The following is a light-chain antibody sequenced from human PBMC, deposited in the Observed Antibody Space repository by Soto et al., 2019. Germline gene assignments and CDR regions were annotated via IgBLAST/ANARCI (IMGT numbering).Light chain of an antibody. CDR3: LQLNRYPLT. CDR2: SAS. J-gene: IGKJ4*01. CDR1: QFVSSF. Sequence: DIQMTQSPSALSASVGDGVTITCRAGQFVSSFLGSYQQKPGKVPKLLIYSASTLQSGVPSRFSGSGSSTEFSLTIRALQPEDFATYYCLQLNRYPLTFGGGTKVDIK. V-gene: IGKV1-9*01.